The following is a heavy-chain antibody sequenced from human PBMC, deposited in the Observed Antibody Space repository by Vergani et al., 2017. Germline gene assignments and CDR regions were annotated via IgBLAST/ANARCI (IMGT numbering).Heavy chain of an antibody. Sequence: QVQLVESGGGVVQSGRSLRLSCAASGITFSSYAMHWVCQAPGKGLEWVAVISFDGSNKYYADSVKGRFTISRDNSKNTLYLQMNSLRAEDTAVYYCAGANTGPTRYYYYMDVWGKXP. V-gene: IGHV3-30-3*01. J-gene: IGHJ6*03. CDR1: GITFSSYA. D-gene: IGHD2-8*02. CDR3: AGANTGPTRYYYYMDV. CDR2: ISFDGSNK.